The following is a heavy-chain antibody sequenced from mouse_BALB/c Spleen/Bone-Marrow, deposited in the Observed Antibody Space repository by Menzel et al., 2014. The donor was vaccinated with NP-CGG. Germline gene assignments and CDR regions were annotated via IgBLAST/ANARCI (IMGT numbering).Heavy chain of an antibody. J-gene: IGHJ4*01. CDR1: GYSSTGYI. V-gene: IGHV1-18*01. CDR3: ARDGTPYYGMDY. D-gene: IGHD1-1*01. Sequence: EVQLQQSGPELVKPGASMKISCKGSGYSSTGYIMNWVKHSHGKNLERTGLINPYNGGTSYNQKFKGKATLTVDKSSTPAYMELRSLTSEDYAVDYCARDGTPYYGMDYWGQGTSVTVSS. CDR2: INPYNGGT.